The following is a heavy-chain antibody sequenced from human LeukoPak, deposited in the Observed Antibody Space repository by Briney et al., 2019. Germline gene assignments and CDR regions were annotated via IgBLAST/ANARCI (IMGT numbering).Heavy chain of an antibody. CDR1: GFTFSSYS. CDR3: AKGGSSYGYENYYYYGMDV. D-gene: IGHD5-18*01. V-gene: IGHV3-21*04. Sequence: PGGSLRLSCAASGFTFSSYSMNWVRQAPGKGLEWVSSISSSSSYIYYADSVKGRFTISRDNAKNSLYLQMNSLRAEDTALYYCAKGGSSYGYENYYYYGMDVWGQGTTVTVSS. J-gene: IGHJ6*02. CDR2: ISSSSSYI.